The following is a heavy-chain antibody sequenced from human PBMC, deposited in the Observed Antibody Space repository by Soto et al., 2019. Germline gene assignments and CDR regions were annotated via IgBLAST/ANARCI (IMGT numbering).Heavy chain of an antibody. Sequence: GESLKISCKGSGYSFTSYWIGWVRQMPGKGLEWMGIIYPGDSYTNYSPSFQGHVTISADKSISTAYLQWSSLKASDTAMYYCAIQGMIARPEYGIDVRAQRTTVTGSS. D-gene: IGHD2-21*01. J-gene: IGHJ6*02. CDR1: GYSFTSYW. CDR3: AIQGMIARPEYGIDV. CDR2: IYPGDSYT. V-gene: IGHV5-51*01.